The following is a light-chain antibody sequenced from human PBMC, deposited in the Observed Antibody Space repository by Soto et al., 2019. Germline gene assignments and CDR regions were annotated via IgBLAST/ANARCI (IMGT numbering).Light chain of an antibody. V-gene: IGKV3-20*01. CDR1: QSVSSSY. CDR3: QHYGSSPRP. Sequence: EIVLTQSPGTLSLSPGERATLSCRARQSVSSSYLAWYQQKPGQAPRLLIYGASTLATGIPDRCSGSGSGTDFALNIKRLEPEDVEVYYCQHYGSSPRPFGQGNQLEIK. J-gene: IGKJ2*01. CDR2: GAS.